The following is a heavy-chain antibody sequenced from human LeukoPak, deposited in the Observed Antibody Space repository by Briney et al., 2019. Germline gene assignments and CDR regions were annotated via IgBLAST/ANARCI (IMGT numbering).Heavy chain of an antibody. CDR3: ARDHMTTVTTDDAFDI. CDR1: GYTFTSYD. Sequence: ASVKVSCKASGYTFTSYDINWVRQATGQGLEWMGWMNPNSGNTGYAQKFQGRVTMTRNTSISTAYMELSRLRSDDTAVYYCARDHMTTVTTDDAFDIWGQGTMVTVSS. D-gene: IGHD4-17*01. V-gene: IGHV1-8*01. CDR2: MNPNSGNT. J-gene: IGHJ3*02.